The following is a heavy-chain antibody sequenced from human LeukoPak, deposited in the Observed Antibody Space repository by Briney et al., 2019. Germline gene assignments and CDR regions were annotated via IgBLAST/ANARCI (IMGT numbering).Heavy chain of an antibody. Sequence: PSGTLSLTCAVSGGSISSNWWSWVRQPPGKGLEWIGEIYHSGSTNYNPSLKSRVTISVDKSKNQFSLKLSSVTAADTAVYYCASYEQSVSNWYFDLWGRGTLVTVSP. D-gene: IGHD3-16*01. CDR2: IYHSGST. V-gene: IGHV4-4*02. CDR3: ASYEQSVSNWYFDL. J-gene: IGHJ2*01. CDR1: GGSISSNW.